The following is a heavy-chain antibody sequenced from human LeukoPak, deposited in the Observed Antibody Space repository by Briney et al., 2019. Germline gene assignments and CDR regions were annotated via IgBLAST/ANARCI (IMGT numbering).Heavy chain of an antibody. J-gene: IGHJ6*03. V-gene: IGHV1-2*02. D-gene: IGHD6-13*01. Sequence: GASVKVSCKASGYTFTGYYMHWVRQAPGQGLEWMGWININSGGTNYAQKFQGRVTMTRDTSISTAYMELSRLRSDDTAVYYCAREQQLVQAYYYYYYMDVWGKGTTVTVSS. CDR1: GYTFTGYY. CDR2: ININSGGT. CDR3: AREQQLVQAYYYYYYMDV.